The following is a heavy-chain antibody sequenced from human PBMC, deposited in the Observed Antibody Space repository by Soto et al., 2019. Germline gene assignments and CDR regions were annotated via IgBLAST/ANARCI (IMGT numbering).Heavy chain of an antibody. V-gene: IGHV3-21*04. CDR1: GLNFEKCS. Sequence: GGSLRLSSAASGLNFEKCSMNWVRQPPGKGPEWLASISPASTYIRYADSVKGRFTISRDNARNSLSLQMMSLRADDTAMYFCAADTGDIEVVPATTWGQGTLVTVSS. CDR3: AADTGDIEVVPATT. D-gene: IGHD2-15*01. J-gene: IGHJ4*02. CDR2: ISPASTYI.